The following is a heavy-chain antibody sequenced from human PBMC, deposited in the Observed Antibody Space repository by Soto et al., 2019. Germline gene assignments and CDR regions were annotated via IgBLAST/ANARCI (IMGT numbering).Heavy chain of an antibody. V-gene: IGHV4-31*03. CDR3: ARVCGGDCHYGMDV. CDR1: GGSISSGGYY. D-gene: IGHD2-21*02. Sequence: QVQLQESGPGLVKPSQTLSLTCTVSGGSISSGGYYWSWIRQHPGKGLEWIGYIYYSGSTYYNPPLKIRVTISVDTSKNPFSLKLSSVTAADTAVYYCARVCGGDCHYGMDVWGQGTTVTVSS. J-gene: IGHJ6*02. CDR2: IYYSGST.